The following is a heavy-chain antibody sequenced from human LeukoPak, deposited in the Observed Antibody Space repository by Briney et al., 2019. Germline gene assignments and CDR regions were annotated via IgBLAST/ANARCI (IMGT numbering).Heavy chain of an antibody. CDR3: ARDAADLTGYYDTPGWFDP. D-gene: IGHD3-9*01. CDR1: GDSVSSNSAA. CDR2: TYYRSKWYN. J-gene: IGHJ5*02. Sequence: SQTLSLTCAISGDSVSSNSAAWNWIRQSPSRGLEWLGRTYYRSKWYNDYAVSVKSRITINPDTSKNQFSLKLSSVTAADTAVYYCARDAADLTGYYDTPGWFDPWGQGTLVTVSS. V-gene: IGHV6-1*01.